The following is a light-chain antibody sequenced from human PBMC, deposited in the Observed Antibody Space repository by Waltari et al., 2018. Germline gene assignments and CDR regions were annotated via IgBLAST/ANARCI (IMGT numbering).Light chain of an antibody. Sequence: EIVLTHSPAPLPFSPGERATFSCGASQRVGSYLSWYQQKPGQAPWLLIYDASNRAAGIPVRFSGSGSGTDFSLTISSLEPEDSAVYYCQQSINWPVTFGGGTKVEIK. CDR3: QQSINWPVT. J-gene: IGKJ4*01. CDR2: DAS. V-gene: IGKV3-11*01. CDR1: QRVGSY.